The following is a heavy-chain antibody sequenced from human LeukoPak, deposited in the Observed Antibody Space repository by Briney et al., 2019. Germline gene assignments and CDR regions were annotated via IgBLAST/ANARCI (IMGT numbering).Heavy chain of an antibody. D-gene: IGHD5-12*01. Sequence: PGGSLRLSCAASGFTFSSYTMNWVRQAPGKGLEWVSYISSSSSTIHYADSVKGRFTISRDNAKTSLYLQMNSLRAEDTAVYYCARDGHSGYDYWGQRTLVTVSS. CDR2: ISSSSSTI. J-gene: IGHJ4*02. V-gene: IGHV3-48*01. CDR1: GFTFSSYT. CDR3: ARDGHSGYDY.